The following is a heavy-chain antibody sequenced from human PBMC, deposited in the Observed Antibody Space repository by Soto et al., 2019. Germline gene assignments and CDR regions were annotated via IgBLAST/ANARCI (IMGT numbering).Heavy chain of an antibody. D-gene: IGHD1-26*01. CDR2: INPNSGVT. CDR1: GDRFTDYY. J-gene: IGHJ6*03. Sequence: QVQLVQSGAEVKEPGASVTVSCRASGDRFTDYYMHWVRQAPGQGLEWMGWINPNSGVTKYAQKFQGWVTMPRDTSFRTVSWQLSRLRFDATAIYYCAREGGGARPTLNYYGFSMDGWAQGPRSPSP. V-gene: IGHV1-2*04. CDR3: AREGGGARPTLNYYGFSMDG.